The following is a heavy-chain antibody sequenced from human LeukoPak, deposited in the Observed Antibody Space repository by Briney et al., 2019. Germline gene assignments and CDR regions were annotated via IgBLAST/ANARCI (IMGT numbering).Heavy chain of an antibody. CDR1: GGSISSGSYY. CDR2: IYTSGGT. CDR3: AAETGMEGDYFDY. D-gene: IGHD7-27*01. J-gene: IGHJ4*02. V-gene: IGHV4-61*02. Sequence: SATLSLTCTVPGGSISSGSYYWSWIRQPAGKGLEWIGRIYTSGGTNYNPSLKSRVTISVDTSKNQFSLKLSSVTAADTAVDYCAAETGMEGDYFDYWGQGTLVTVSS.